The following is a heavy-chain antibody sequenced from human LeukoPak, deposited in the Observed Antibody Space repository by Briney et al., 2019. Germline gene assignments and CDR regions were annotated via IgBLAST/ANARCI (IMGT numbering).Heavy chain of an antibody. CDR1: GFTFSSYG. V-gene: IGHV3-33*06. CDR3: AKENCSGGSCFFDY. J-gene: IGHJ4*02. Sequence: PGGSLRLSCAASGFTFSSYGMHWVRQAPGKGREWVAVIWYDGSNKYYADSVKGRFTISRDNSENTLCLQMNSLRAEDTAVYYCAKENCSGGSCFFDYWGQGTLVTVSS. D-gene: IGHD2-15*01. CDR2: IWYDGSNK.